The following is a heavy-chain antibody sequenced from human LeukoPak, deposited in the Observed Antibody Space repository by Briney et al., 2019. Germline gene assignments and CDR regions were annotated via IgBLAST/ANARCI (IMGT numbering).Heavy chain of an antibody. CDR1: GFTFSPYP. D-gene: IGHD5-24*01. Sequence: GGSLRLSCAASGFTFSPYPMNWVRQAPGKGLEWVSYISGPNDTIHYADSVKGRFTISRDNAKNSLYLQMNSLGAEDTAVYYCARDLGRDRYFDSWGQGTLVTVSS. J-gene: IGHJ4*02. CDR3: ARDLGRDRYFDS. CDR2: ISGPNDTI. V-gene: IGHV3-48*04.